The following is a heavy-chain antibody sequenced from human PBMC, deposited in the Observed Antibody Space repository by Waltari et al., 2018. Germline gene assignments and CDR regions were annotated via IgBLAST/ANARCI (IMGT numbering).Heavy chain of an antibody. V-gene: IGHV4-31*03. Sequence: QVQLQESGPGLVTPSQTLSLTCSVSGGSINSGYYYWTCIRQNPGKGREWIGYIDYSGSTYYNPSLTSRVTISADTSKNQFSLSLTSVTAADAAVYYCARGVDTSITFDHWGQGTLVTVSS. CDR3: ARGVDTSITFDH. CDR1: GGSINSGYYY. D-gene: IGHD5-18*01. J-gene: IGHJ4*02. CDR2: IDYSGST.